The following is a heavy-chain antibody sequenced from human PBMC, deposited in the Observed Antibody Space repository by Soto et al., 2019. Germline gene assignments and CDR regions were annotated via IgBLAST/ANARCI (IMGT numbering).Heavy chain of an antibody. CDR1: GFTFSSYG. CDR2: ISYDGSNK. D-gene: IGHD2-2*01. J-gene: IGHJ4*02. CDR3: AKDLIVPAAIDY. Sequence: GGSLRLSCAASGFTFSSYGMHWVRQAPGKGLEWVAVISYDGSNKYYADSVKGQFTISRDNSKNTLYLQMNSLRAEDTAVYYCAKDLIVPAAIDYWGQGTLVTVSS. V-gene: IGHV3-30*18.